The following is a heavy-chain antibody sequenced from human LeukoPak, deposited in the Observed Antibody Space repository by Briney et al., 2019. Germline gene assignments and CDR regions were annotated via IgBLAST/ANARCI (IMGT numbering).Heavy chain of an antibody. CDR3: ARGSYDFWSGYYHYYYYYMDV. CDR1: GGSISSHY. V-gene: IGHV4-59*11. J-gene: IGHJ6*03. D-gene: IGHD3-3*01. Sequence: SETLSLTCTVSGGSISSHYWSWIRQPPGKGLEWIGYIYYSGSTNYNPSLKSRVTISVDTSKNQFSLKLSSVTAADTAVYYCARGSYDFWSGYYHYYYYYMDVWGKGTTVTVSS. CDR2: IYYSGST.